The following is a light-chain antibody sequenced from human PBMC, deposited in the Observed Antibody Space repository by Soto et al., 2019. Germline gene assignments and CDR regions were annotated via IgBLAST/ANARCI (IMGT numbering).Light chain of an antibody. V-gene: IGLV2-14*01. CDR3: SSYTVSSTLV. CDR2: EVS. Sequence: VLTQPASVSGSPGQSITISCTGTSSDVGGYDYVSWYQQQPGRAPKLMIYEVSNRPSGVSDRFSGSKSGNTASLTISGLQTEDEADYYCSSYTVSSTLVFGGGTKVTVL. CDR1: SSDVGGYDY. J-gene: IGLJ2*01.